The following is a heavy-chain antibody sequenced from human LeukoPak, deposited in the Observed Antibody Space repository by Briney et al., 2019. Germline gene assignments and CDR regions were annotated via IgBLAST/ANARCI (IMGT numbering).Heavy chain of an antibody. CDR2: ISSSTRRI. CDR3: AREFPPHCSSTSCYPDH. V-gene: IGHV3-48*02. Sequence: PGGSLRLSCAASGFNFSSYSLNWVRQAPGKGMEWDSYISSSTRRIYYADSVKGRFTISRDSAKNSLYLQMDSLRDEDTAMYYCAREFPPHCSSTSCYPDHWGQGTLVTVAS. CDR1: GFNFSSYS. D-gene: IGHD2-2*01. J-gene: IGHJ5*02.